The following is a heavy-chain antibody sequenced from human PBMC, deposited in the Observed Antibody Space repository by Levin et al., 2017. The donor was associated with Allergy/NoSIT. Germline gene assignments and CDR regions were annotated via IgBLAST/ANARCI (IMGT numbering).Heavy chain of an antibody. D-gene: IGHD3-16*01. CDR3: ARDVGGRTYVDY. V-gene: IGHV3-21*01. CDR2: ISSSSSYI. Sequence: PGGSLRLSCAASGGTFSRCSMNGVRQAPGRGLEWVSSISSSSSYIYYSDSVEGRFTISRDNAKNSLHLHMSSLIAEDTAVYYCARDVGGRTYVDYWGQGTMVTVSS. CDR1: GGTFSRCS. J-gene: IGHJ4*02.